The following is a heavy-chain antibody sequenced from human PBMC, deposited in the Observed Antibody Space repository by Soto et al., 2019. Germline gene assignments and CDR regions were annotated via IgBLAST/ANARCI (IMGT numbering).Heavy chain of an antibody. J-gene: IGHJ4*02. CDR1: GYTFTSYA. D-gene: IGHD2-2*01. CDR2: INAGNGNT. V-gene: IGHV1-3*01. CDR3: ARFLSPLPAAFDY. Sequence: ASVKVSCEASGYTFTSYAMHWVRQAPGQRLEWMGWINAGNGNTKYSQKFQGRVTITRDTSASTAYMELSSLRSEDTAVYYCARFLSPLPAAFDYWGQGTLVTVSS.